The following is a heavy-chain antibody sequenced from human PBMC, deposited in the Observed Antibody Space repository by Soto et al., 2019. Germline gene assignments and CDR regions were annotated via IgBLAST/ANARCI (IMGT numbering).Heavy chain of an antibody. V-gene: IGHV3-53*01. CDR2: LYSSDGT. J-gene: IGHJ3*02. Sequence: DLEESGGGLIQPGGSLRLSCAASGFSFSGKNYLTWVRQAPGKGLEWVSALYSSDGTYYADSVKGRFSVSRDNSKNTFYLQLHSLRPEDTALYFCATWLQREHAFDIWGLGIMVTVSS. CDR3: ATWLQREHAFDI. CDR1: GFSFSGKNY. D-gene: IGHD1-1*01.